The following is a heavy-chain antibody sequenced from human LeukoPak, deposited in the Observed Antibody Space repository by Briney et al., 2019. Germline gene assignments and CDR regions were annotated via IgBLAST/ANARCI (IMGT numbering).Heavy chain of an antibody. V-gene: IGHV4-59*01. CDR2: VYYSGST. D-gene: IGHD6-19*01. J-gene: IGHJ5*02. Sequence: SETLSLTCTVSGGSMSGFYWTWIRQSPGKGLDWIGCVYYSGSTNYNPSLKSRVTISLDTSKNQFSLKLTSVTAADTAVYYCAREGTYGWYNWFDPWGQGTLVTVSS. CDR1: GGSMSGFY. CDR3: AREGTYGWYNWFDP.